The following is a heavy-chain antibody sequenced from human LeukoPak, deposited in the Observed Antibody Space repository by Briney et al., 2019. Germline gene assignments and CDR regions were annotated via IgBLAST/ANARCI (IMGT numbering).Heavy chain of an antibody. CDR1: GFTVSSNY. Sequence: GGSLRLSCAASGFTVSSNYMSWVRQPPGKGLEWVSVIYRGGSTYYSDSVKGRLTISRNNSKNTLYLQMNSLRAEDTAVYYCARGRRDGYNYDCWGEGTLVTVSS. V-gene: IGHV3-53*04. J-gene: IGHJ4*02. D-gene: IGHD5-24*01. CDR3: ARGRRDGYNYDC. CDR2: IYRGGST.